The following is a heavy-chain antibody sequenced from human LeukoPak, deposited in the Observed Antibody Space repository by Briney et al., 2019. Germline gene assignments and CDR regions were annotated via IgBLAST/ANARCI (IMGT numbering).Heavy chain of an antibody. V-gene: IGHV4-59*01. CDR2: IYYSGST. Sequence: SETLSLTCTVSGGSISSYYWSWIRQPPGKGLEWIGYIYYSGSTNYNPSLKSRVTISVDTSKNQFSLKLSSVTAADTAVYYCARASIAAAGIDYWGQGTLVTVSS. CDR1: GGSISSYY. D-gene: IGHD6-13*01. CDR3: ARASIAAAGIDY. J-gene: IGHJ4*02.